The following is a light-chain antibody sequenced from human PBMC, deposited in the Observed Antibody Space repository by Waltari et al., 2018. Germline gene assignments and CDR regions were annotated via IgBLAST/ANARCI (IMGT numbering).Light chain of an antibody. J-gene: IGLJ2*01. CDR2: DVN. V-gene: IGLV2-11*01. CDR3: CSYAGNYIMI. Sequence: CYQHHRGMAPNFSIDDVNTRPSGVPDRFAGSKSGNTASLTISWLQAEDEADYYCCSYAGNYIMIFGCGTKLTFL.